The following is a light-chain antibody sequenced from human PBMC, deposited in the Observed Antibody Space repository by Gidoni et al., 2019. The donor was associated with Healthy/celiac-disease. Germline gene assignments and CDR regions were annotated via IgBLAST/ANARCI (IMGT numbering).Light chain of an antibody. J-gene: IGLJ1*01. V-gene: IGLV1-44*01. CDR3: AAWDDSLNGSYV. Sequence: QSVLTQPPSASGTPGQRVTISCSVSSSNIGSNTVTWYQPPPGTAPKLLIYSNNQRPSGVPDRFSGSKPGTSASLAISGLQSEDEADYYCAAWDDSLNGSYVFGTGTKVTVL. CDR1: SSNIGSNT. CDR2: SNN.